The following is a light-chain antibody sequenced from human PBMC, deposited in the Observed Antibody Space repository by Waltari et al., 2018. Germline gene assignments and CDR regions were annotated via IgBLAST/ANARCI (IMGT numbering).Light chain of an antibody. CDR2: KAS. CDR1: HSISTW. Sequence: DIQMTQSPSTLSASVGYRIPITCRASHSISTWLAWYQQKPGKAPKLLIYKASILESGVPSRFSGSGSATEFTLTISSLQPDDFATYYCQQYNSFSPVTFGGGTKVEIK. J-gene: IGKJ4*01. V-gene: IGKV1-5*03. CDR3: QQYNSFSPVT.